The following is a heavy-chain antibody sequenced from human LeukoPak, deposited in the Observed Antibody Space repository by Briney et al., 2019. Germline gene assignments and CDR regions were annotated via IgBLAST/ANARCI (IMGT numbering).Heavy chain of an antibody. Sequence: ASVKVSCKASGCTFSSYAISWVRQAPGQGLEWMGRIIPIFGIANYAQKFQGRVTITADKSTSTAYMELSSLRSEDTAVYYCARNYYDTPPDYWGQGTLVTVSS. CDR3: ARNYYDTPPDY. CDR1: GCTFSSYA. J-gene: IGHJ4*02. V-gene: IGHV1-69*04. D-gene: IGHD3-22*01. CDR2: IIPIFGIA.